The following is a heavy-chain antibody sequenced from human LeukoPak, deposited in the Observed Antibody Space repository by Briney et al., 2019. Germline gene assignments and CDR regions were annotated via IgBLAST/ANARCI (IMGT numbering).Heavy chain of an antibody. CDR1: GGSISSSSYY. V-gene: IGHV4-39*07. CDR3: ARLYGSGSSLYFDY. Sequence: SETLSLTCTVSGGSISSSSYYWGWIRQPPGKGLEWIGSIYYRGSTYYNPSLKSRVTMSVDTSKNQFSLKLSSVTAADTAVYYCARLYGSGSSLYFDYWGQGTLVTVSS. J-gene: IGHJ4*02. CDR2: IYYRGST. D-gene: IGHD3-10*01.